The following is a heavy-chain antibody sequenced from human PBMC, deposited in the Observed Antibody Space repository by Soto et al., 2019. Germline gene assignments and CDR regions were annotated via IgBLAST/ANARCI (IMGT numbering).Heavy chain of an antibody. CDR2: IYYTGNT. Sequence: SDTLSLTCTVSGFSIPGNYWSWIRQPPGTGLEWVGYIYYTGNTYVKPSLKSRVTMSVDTSGNRFSLKLSSVTAADTAVYYCAKTPIGYCSGGTCSNWFDPWGQGTLVTVS. D-gene: IGHD2-15*01. V-gene: IGHV4-59*08. CDR1: GFSIPGNY. CDR3: AKTPIGYCSGGTCSNWFDP. J-gene: IGHJ5*02.